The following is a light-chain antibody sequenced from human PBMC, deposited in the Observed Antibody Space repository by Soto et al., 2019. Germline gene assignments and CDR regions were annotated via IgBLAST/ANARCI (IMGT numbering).Light chain of an antibody. Sequence: QAVVTQEPSLTVSPGGTVTLTCASSTGAVTSGNYPSWFQQKPGQTPRTLIYTTNSRHSWTPARFSGSLLGGKAALTLSGVQPEDEAKYYCLLYYGGAQLVFGGGTKVTVL. J-gene: IGLJ3*02. CDR3: LLYYGGAQLV. CDR2: TTN. V-gene: IGLV7-43*01. CDR1: TGAVTSGNY.